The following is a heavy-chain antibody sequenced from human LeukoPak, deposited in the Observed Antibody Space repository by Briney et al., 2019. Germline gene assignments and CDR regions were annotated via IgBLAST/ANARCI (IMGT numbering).Heavy chain of an antibody. CDR3: ARDRDPHYCSSASCPPD. CDR1: GFTFSDYY. CDR2: MSSSGSIR. Sequence: GGSLRLSCAASGFTFSDYYMSWVREAPGKGLEWISYMSSSGSIRYYADSVRGRFNISSDNAKNSLYLEINSLSAEDTAVYYCARDRDPHYCSSASCPPDWGQGTMVTVSS. D-gene: IGHD2-2*01. J-gene: IGHJ3*01. V-gene: IGHV3-11*04.